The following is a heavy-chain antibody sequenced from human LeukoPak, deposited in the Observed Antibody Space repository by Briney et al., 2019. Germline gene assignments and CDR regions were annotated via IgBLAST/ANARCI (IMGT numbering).Heavy chain of an antibody. CDR3: AREHHQLVDY. CDR1: GGSFSGYY. CDR2: INHSGNT. Sequence: SETLSLTCAVYGGSFSGYYWSWIRQPPGKGLQWIGEINHSGNTDYDPSLKSRVTISVDTSKNQFSLKLRFVTAEDTAVYYCAREHHQLVDYWGQGTLVTVSS. J-gene: IGHJ4*02. V-gene: IGHV4-34*01. D-gene: IGHD1-1*01.